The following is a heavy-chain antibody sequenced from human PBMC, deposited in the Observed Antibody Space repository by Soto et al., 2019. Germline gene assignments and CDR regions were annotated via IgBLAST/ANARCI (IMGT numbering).Heavy chain of an antibody. J-gene: IGHJ6*02. CDR2: TYYRSKWYN. V-gene: IGHV6-1*01. CDR1: GDSVSSNSAA. Sequence: SQTLSLTCAISGDSVSSNSAAWNWIRQSPSRGLEWLGRTYYRSKWYNDYAVSVKSRITINPDTSKNQFSLQLNSVTPEDTAVYYCARDPGYCTNGVCFFDDYYYYGMDVWGQGTTVTVSS. D-gene: IGHD2-8*01. CDR3: ARDPGYCTNGVCFFDDYYYYGMDV.